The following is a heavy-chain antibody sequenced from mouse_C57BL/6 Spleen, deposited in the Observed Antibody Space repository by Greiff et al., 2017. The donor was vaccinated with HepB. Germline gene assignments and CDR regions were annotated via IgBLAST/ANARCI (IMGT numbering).Heavy chain of an antibody. CDR2: IDPEDGET. CDR1: GYTINNYY. J-gene: IGHJ3*01. V-gene: IGHV14-2*01. Sequence: VQLQQSGAELVKPGSSVKLSCTASGYTINNYYMHWVKQRPEQGLEWIGRIDPEDGETKYAPKFQGKATITADTSSNTAYLQLSSLTSEDAAVYYCARVDYDAIAYWGQGTLVTVSA. CDR3: ARVDYDAIAY. D-gene: IGHD2-4*01.